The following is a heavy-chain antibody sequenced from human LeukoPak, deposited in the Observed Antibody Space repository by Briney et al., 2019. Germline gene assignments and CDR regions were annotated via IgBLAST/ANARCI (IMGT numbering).Heavy chain of an antibody. CDR1: GFTFDDYA. V-gene: IGHV3-9*01. Sequence: GGSLRLSCAASGFTFDDYAMHWVRQAPGKGLEWVSGISWNSGSICYADSVKGRFTISRENAKNSLYLQMNSLRAEDTALYYCAKAGSWYGSYYFDYWGQGTLVTVSS. CDR2: ISWNSGSI. J-gene: IGHJ4*02. D-gene: IGHD6-13*01. CDR3: AKAGSWYGSYYFDY.